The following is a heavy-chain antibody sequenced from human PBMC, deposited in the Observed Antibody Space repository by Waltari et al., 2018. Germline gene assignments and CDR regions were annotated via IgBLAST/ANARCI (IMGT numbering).Heavy chain of an antibody. Sequence: QVQLVQSGAEVKKPGSSVKVSCKASGGTFSSYAISWVRQAPGQGLEWMGGIIPILGIANYAQKFQGRVTITADESTSTAYMELSSLRSEDTAVYYCAREWGDVGYGDYVWAFDIWGQGTMVTVSS. CDR3: AREWGDVGYGDYVWAFDI. CDR1: GGTFSSYA. V-gene: IGHV1-69*04. J-gene: IGHJ3*02. CDR2: IIPILGIA. D-gene: IGHD4-17*01.